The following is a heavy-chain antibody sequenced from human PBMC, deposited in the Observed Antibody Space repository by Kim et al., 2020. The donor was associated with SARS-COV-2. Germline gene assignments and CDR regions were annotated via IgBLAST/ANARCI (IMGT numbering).Heavy chain of an antibody. CDR1: GFTFSSYG. Sequence: GGSLRLSCAASGFTFSSYGMHWVRQAPGKGLEWVAVIWYDGSNKYYADSVKGRFTISRDNSKNTLYLQMNSLRAEDTAVYYCARGGVLPDTPFDYWGQGTLVTVSS. J-gene: IGHJ4*02. V-gene: IGHV3-33*01. CDR2: IWYDGSNK. CDR3: ARGGVLPDTPFDY. D-gene: IGHD3-10*01.